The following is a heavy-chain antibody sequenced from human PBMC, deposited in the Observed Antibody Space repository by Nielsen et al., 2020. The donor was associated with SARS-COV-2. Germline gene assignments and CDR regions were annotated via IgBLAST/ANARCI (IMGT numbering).Heavy chain of an antibody. J-gene: IGHJ4*02. D-gene: IGHD6-13*01. CDR2: IYDSGDT. V-gene: IGHV4-59*02. CDR3: AKGTDSRKQGY. Sequence: SETLSLTCTVSGGSVIFYYWSWIRQPPGKGLEWIGYIYDSGDTKYNPSLKSRATISVDTSKNQFSLRLSSVTAADTAVYYCAKGTDSRKQGYWGQGTLVTVSA. CDR1: GGSVIFYY.